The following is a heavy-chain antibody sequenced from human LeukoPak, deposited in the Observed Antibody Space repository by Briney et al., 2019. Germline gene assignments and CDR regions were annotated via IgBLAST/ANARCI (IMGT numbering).Heavy chain of an antibody. V-gene: IGHV3-23*01. CDR1: GFTFSSYA. J-gene: IGHJ4*02. Sequence: GGSLRLSCAASGFTFSSYAMSWVRQAPGKGLEWVSAISGSGGSTYYADSVKGRFTISGDNSKSTLYLQMNSLRAEDTAVYYCAKDTLRYYDSSGDWGQGTLVTVSS. CDR2: ISGSGGST. CDR3: AKDTLRYYDSSGD. D-gene: IGHD3-22*01.